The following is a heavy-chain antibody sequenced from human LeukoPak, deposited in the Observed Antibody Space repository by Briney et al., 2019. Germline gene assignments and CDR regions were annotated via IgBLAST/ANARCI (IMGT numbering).Heavy chain of an antibody. CDR3: DRDRYYYGSGSYYNPLDL. Sequence: PSETLSLNCTVPGGSVSSGRYYWSWIRQPPGKGPEWIRDSYYSGSTNYNPSLKSRVTISVDTSKNQFSLKLSSVTAADTAVYYCDRDRYYYGSGSYYNPLDLGGRGTVVSVS. CDR1: GGSVSSGRYY. J-gene: IGHJ2*01. D-gene: IGHD3-10*01. CDR2: SYYSGST. V-gene: IGHV4-61*01.